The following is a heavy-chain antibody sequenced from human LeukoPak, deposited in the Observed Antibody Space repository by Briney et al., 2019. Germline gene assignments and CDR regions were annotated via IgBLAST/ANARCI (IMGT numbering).Heavy chain of an antibody. J-gene: IGHJ6*02. CDR2: IYLRGNT. V-gene: IGHV4-4*02. D-gene: IGHD6-25*01. CDR1: GGSISSSNW. CDR3: ARDRLYGMDV. Sequence: SGTLSLTCAISGGSISSSNWWTWVRQPPGKGLEWVGEIYLRGNTNYNPSLESRVTISVDESKTQLSLRLESVTAADTAVYYCARDRLYGMDVWGQGTTVTVSS.